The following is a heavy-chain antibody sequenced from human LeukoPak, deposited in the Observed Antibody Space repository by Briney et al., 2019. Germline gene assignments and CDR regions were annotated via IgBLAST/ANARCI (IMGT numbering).Heavy chain of an antibody. Sequence: GGSLRLSCAASGFTFSNYGIHWVRQAPGKGLEWVAVISYDATYEYYTDSVKGRFTISRDNSKNTLYLQMGSLRAEDMAVYYCARDGKATNDYWGQGTLVTVSS. D-gene: IGHD5-24*01. CDR3: ARDGKATNDY. CDR1: GFTFSNYG. CDR2: ISYDATYE. J-gene: IGHJ4*02. V-gene: IGHV3-30*03.